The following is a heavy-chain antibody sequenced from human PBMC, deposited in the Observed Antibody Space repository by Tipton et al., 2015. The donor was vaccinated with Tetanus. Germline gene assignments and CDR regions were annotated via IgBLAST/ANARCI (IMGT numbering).Heavy chain of an antibody. CDR2: IYYSGST. Sequence: TLSLTCTVSGGSISNYYWSWIRQPPGKGLEWIGYIYYSGSTNYNPSLKSRVAISMDTSKNQISLKLSSVTAADTAVYYCARRSYCSSSRCFDAFDLWGQGTMVTVSS. V-gene: IGHV4-59*01. D-gene: IGHD2-2*01. CDR3: ARRSYCSSSRCFDAFDL. CDR1: GGSISNYY. J-gene: IGHJ3*01.